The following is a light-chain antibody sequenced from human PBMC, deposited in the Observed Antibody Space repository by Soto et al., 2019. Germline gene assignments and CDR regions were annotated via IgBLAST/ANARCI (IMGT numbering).Light chain of an antibody. CDR1: QSVSSN. J-gene: IGKJ1*01. V-gene: IGKV3D-15*01. Sequence: EIVMTQSPATLSVSPGERATLSCRASQSVSSNLAWYQQKPGQAPRLLIYGASTRATGIPARFSGSGSGTEFTLTISSLQSEDFAVYYCQQYNNWPRTFSQGTKADI. CDR2: GAS. CDR3: QQYNNWPRT.